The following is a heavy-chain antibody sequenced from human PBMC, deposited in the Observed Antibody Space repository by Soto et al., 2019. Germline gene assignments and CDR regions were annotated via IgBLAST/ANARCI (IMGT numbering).Heavy chain of an antibody. CDR2: IKSKTDGGTT. CDR3: TTGGLVSAADQRDYYYGIDV. J-gene: IGHJ6*02. Sequence: EVQLVESGGGLVEPGGSLRLSCAASGFTFSNAWMSWVRQAPGKGLEWVGRIKSKTDGGTTDYAANVKGRFTISRDDSKSTMYLQMNSLKTEDTTVYYCTTGGLVSAADQRDYYYGIDVWGQGTTVTGSS. CDR1: GFTFSNAW. V-gene: IGHV3-15*01. D-gene: IGHD6-13*01.